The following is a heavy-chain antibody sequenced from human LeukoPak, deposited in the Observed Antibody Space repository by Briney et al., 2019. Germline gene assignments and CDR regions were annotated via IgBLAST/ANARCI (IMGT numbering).Heavy chain of an antibody. CDR1: GFTFSSYS. V-gene: IGHV3-7*01. J-gene: IGHJ3*02. Sequence: GGSLRLSCAASGFTFSSYSMNWVRQAPGKGLQWVANVNQDGSEKYYVDSVKGRFTISRDNAKDSLYLQMNSLRAEDTAHYYCARGFDGANAFDIWGQGTMVTVSS. CDR3: ARGFDGANAFDI. CDR2: VNQDGSEK.